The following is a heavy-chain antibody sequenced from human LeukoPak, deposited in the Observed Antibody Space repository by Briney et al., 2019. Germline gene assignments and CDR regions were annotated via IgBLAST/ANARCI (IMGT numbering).Heavy chain of an antibody. CDR1: GFTFSSYG. D-gene: IGHD3-10*01. J-gene: IGHJ6*02. CDR3: AKDYYGSGSFYAYYYGMDV. CDR2: ISYDGSNK. V-gene: IGHV3-30*18. Sequence: GRSLRLSCAASGFTFSSYGMLWVRQAPGKGLEWVAVISYDGSNKYYADSVKGRFTISRDNSKNTLYLQMNSLRAEDTAVYYCAKDYYGSGSFYAYYYGMDVWGQGTTVTVSS.